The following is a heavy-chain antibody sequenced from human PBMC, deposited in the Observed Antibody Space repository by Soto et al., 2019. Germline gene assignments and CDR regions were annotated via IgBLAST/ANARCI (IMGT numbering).Heavy chain of an antibody. V-gene: IGHV4-61*01. D-gene: IGHD2-8*01. CDR2: IYYSGST. CDR3: ASATGANAY. Sequence: SETLSLTCTVSGCSVSSGSYYWSWIRQPPGKGLEWIGYIYYSGSTNYNPSLKSRVTISVDTSKNQFSLKLSSVTAADKAVYYCASATGANAYWGQGTQVTVYS. CDR1: GCSVSSGSYY. J-gene: IGHJ4*02.